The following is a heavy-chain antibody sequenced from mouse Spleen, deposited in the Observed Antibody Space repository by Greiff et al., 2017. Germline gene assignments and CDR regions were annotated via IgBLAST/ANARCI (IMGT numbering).Heavy chain of an antibody. CDR2: INPYNDGT. J-gene: IGHJ4*01. D-gene: IGHD2-13*01. CDR3: ARDYRSAMDY. CDR1: GYTFTSYV. Sequence: EVQVVESGPELVKPGASVKMSCKASGYTFTSYVMHWVKQKPGQGLEWIGYINPYNDGTKYNEKFKGKAALTSDKSSSTAYMELSSLTSEDSAVYYCARDYRSAMDYWGQGTSVTVSS. V-gene: IGHV1-14*01.